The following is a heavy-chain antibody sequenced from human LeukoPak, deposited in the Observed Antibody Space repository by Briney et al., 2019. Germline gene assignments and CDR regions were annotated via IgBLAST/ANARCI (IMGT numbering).Heavy chain of an antibody. D-gene: IGHD3-10*01. J-gene: IGHJ3*02. CDR2: INHSGST. CDR1: GGSFSGYY. V-gene: IGHV4-34*01. Sequence: KSSETLSLTCAVYGGSFSGYYWSWIRQPPGKGLEWIGEINHSGSTNYNPSLKSRVTISVDTSKNQFSLKLSSVTAADTAVYYCARHWRGGDAFDIWGQGTMVTVSS. CDR3: ARHWRGGDAFDI.